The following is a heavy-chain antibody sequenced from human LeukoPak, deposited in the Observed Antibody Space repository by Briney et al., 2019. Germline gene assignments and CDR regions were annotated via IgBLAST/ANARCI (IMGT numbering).Heavy chain of an antibody. V-gene: IGHV1-46*01. CDR3: AREYSGGNFDY. J-gene: IGHJ4*01. D-gene: IGHD2-15*01. CDR2: IIPSAGRT. CDR1: GYTFTSYY. Sequence: ASVKVSCKASGYTFTSYYIHWVRQAPGQGLEWMGIIIPSAGRTNYAQKFRGRVSMTTDMSTSTVYMELSSLRSEDTAVYYCAREYSGGNFDYWGQGTLVTVSS.